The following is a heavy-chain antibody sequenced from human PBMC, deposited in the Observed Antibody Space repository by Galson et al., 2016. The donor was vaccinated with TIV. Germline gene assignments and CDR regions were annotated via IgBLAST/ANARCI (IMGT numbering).Heavy chain of an antibody. V-gene: IGHV1-69*02. Sequence: SVKVSCKASGGTLNSYTISWVRLAPGQGLEWMGRITPIIGIGNSAKKFQGRVTITADISTSTVYMELSSLRSEDTAVYYCARASSGNHYNAPDYWGQGSLVTVSS. J-gene: IGHJ4*02. CDR2: ITPIIGIG. CDR3: ARASSGNHYNAPDY. D-gene: IGHD3-10*01. CDR1: GGTLNSYT.